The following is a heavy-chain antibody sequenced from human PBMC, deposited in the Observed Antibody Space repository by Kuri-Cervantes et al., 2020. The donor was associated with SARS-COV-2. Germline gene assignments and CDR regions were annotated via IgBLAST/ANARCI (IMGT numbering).Heavy chain of an antibody. CDR1: GFTFDDYA. J-gene: IGHJ4*02. CDR3: ARGGESPIVVVPAAIPLFDY. CDR2: ISWNSGSI. D-gene: IGHD2-2*01. Sequence: GGSLRLSCAASGFTFDDYAMHWVRQAPGKGLEWVSGISWNSGSIGYADSVKGRLTISRDNAKNSLYLQMNSLRAEDTALYYCARGGESPIVVVPAAIPLFDYWGQGTLVTVSS. V-gene: IGHV3-9*01.